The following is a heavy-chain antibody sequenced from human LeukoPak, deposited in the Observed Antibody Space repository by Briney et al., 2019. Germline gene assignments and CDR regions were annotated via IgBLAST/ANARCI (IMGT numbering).Heavy chain of an antibody. CDR2: IRYDGSNK. J-gene: IGHJ4*02. CDR1: GFTFSSYG. CDR3: AKEGPIYYYDSSGSEFDY. V-gene: IGHV3-30*02. Sequence: PGGSLRLSCAASGFTFSSYGMHWVRQAPGKGLEWVAFIRYDGSNKYYADSVKGRFTISRDNSKNTLYLQMNSLRAEDTAVYYCAKEGPIYYYDSSGSEFDYWGQGTLVTVSS. D-gene: IGHD3-22*01.